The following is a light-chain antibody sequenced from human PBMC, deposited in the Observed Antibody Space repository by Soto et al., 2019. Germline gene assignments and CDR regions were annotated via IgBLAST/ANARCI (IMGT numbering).Light chain of an antibody. J-gene: IGKJ1*01. V-gene: IGKV3-15*01. CDR3: QQYNDWPLT. Sequence: EIVMPQSPVTLSVSPGERATLSCRASQSVSSNLAWYQQKPGQAPSLLIYGAFTRATGIPARFSGTGSGTEFTLTISSLQSEDFALYYCQQYNDWPLTFGQGTKVDIK. CDR2: GAF. CDR1: QSVSSN.